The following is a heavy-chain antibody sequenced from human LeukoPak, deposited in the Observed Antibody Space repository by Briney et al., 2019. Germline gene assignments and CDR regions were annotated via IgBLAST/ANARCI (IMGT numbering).Heavy chain of an antibody. CDR1: GYTFTGYY. CDR3: ARLSRRYCSSTSCYVGEFDY. CDR2: INPNSGGT. J-gene: IGHJ4*02. V-gene: IGHV1-2*02. D-gene: IGHD2-2*01. Sequence: ASVNVSCKASGYTFTGYYMHWVRQAPGQGLEWMGWINPNSGGTNYAQKFQGRVTMTRDTSISTAYMELSRLRSDDTAVYYCARLSRRYCSSTSCYVGEFDYWGQGTLVTVSS.